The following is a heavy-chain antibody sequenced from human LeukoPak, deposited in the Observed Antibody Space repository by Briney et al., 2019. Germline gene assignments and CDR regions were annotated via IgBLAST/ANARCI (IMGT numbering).Heavy chain of an antibody. CDR2: INPNSGGT. CDR1: GYTFIGYY. J-gene: IGHJ4*02. Sequence: ASVKVSCKASGYTFIGYYMHWVRQAPGQGLEWMGWINPNSGGTNYAQKFQDRVTMTRDTSISTAYMELSRLRSDDTAVYYCARAIAGAGSKGYFDYWGQGTLVTVSS. CDR3: ARAIAGAGSKGYFDY. D-gene: IGHD6-13*01. V-gene: IGHV1-2*02.